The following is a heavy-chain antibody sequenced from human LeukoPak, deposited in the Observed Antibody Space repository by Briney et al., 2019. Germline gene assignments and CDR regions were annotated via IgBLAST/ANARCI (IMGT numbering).Heavy chain of an antibody. CDR3: ANMVTTIWGGGY. CDR1: GFPFSDYG. Sequence: GTSLRLSCAASGFPFSDYGVHWVRQAPGKGLEWVALISHDGSVKHYGDSVKGRFTVSRENSKNTAYLQMNTLTTEDTAVYYCANMVTTIWGGGYWGQGTLDTVSS. J-gene: IGHJ4*02. CDR2: ISHDGSVK. V-gene: IGHV3-30*18. D-gene: IGHD3-16*01.